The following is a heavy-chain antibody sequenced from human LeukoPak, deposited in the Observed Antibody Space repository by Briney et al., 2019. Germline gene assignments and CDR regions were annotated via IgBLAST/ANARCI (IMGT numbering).Heavy chain of an antibody. J-gene: IGHJ3*02. D-gene: IGHD3-22*01. CDR1: GGSISSSNYY. CDR3: ARDKDYFDSGGAFDI. V-gene: IGHV4-61*01. Sequence: KPSGTLSLTCTVSGGSISSSNYYWGWIRQPPGKGLEWIGYIYYSGSTNYNPSLKSRVTMSVDTSKNQFSLKLSSVTAADTAVYYRARDKDYFDSGGAFDIWGQGTMVTVSS. CDR2: IYYSGST.